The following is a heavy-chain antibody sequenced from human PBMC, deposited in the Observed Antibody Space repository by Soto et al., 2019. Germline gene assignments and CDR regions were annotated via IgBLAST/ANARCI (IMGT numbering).Heavy chain of an antibody. CDR2: ISNNASDT. Sequence: PGGSLRLSCSGSGFTFSDYTIHWVRQAPGKRLEFVSAISNNASDTYFADSVRDRFTISRDNSKNTVFLLMSGLTEEDTAIYYCVKEMGPCCDWSYSFDSWGQGPVVTVSS. V-gene: IGHV3-64D*06. D-gene: IGHD3-9*01. CDR3: VKEMGPCCDWSYSFDS. J-gene: IGHJ4*02. CDR1: GFTFSDYT.